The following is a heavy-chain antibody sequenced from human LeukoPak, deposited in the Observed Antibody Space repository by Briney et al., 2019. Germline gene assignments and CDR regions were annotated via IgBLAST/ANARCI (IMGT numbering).Heavy chain of an antibody. J-gene: IGHJ4*02. CDR2: ISAYNGNT. Sequence: ASVKVSCKASGYTCTSYGISSVRQAPGQGLEWMGWISAYNGNTNYAQKLQGRVTMTTDTSTSTAYMELRSLRSDDTAVYYCARIAVADGEFDYWGQGTLVTVSS. D-gene: IGHD6-19*01. CDR3: ARIAVADGEFDY. V-gene: IGHV1-18*01. CDR1: GYTCTSYG.